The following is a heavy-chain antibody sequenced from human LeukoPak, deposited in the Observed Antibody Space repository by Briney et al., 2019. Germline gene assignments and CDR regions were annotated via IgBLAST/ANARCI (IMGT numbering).Heavy chain of an antibody. CDR1: GGTFSSYT. CDR3: ARASSMVTTRGRGYYYMDV. Sequence: ASVKVSCKASGGTFSSYTISWVRQAPGQGLEWMGSIIPILGIANYAQQFQGRVTITADKSTSTAYMELSSLGSEDTAVYYCARASSMVTTRGRGYYYMDVWGKGATVTVSS. V-gene: IGHV1-69*02. CDR2: IIPILGIA. J-gene: IGHJ6*03. D-gene: IGHD4-11*01.